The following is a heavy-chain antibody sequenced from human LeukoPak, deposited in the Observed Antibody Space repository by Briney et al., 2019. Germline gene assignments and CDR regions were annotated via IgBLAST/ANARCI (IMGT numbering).Heavy chain of an antibody. CDR3: ARDRRYYDSPYYFDY. V-gene: IGHV3-23*01. D-gene: IGHD3-22*01. CDR2: ISYSAERT. CDR1: GLTFSSYV. Sequence: GGSLRLSCAASGLTFSSYVMNWVRQAPGKGLEWVAGISYSAERTDYAGSVKGRFTISRDNSKNILYLQMSSLRADDTAVYYCARDRRYYDSPYYFDYWGQGTLVTVSS. J-gene: IGHJ4*02.